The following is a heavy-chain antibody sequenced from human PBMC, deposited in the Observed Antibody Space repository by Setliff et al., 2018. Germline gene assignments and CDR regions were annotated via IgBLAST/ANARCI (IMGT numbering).Heavy chain of an antibody. V-gene: IGHV3-7*01. D-gene: IGHD3-10*01. CDR2: IKEDGSEK. CDR1: RFTFSNYW. J-gene: IGHJ4*02. CDR3: AKGSDRVLWFGTTDFDY. Sequence: GGSLRLSCAASRFTFSNYWMSWVRQAPGKGLEWVANIKEDGSEKYYVDSVKGRFTISRDNAKNSLDLQMNSLRAEDTAVYYCAKGSDRVLWFGTTDFDYWGQGTLVTVSS.